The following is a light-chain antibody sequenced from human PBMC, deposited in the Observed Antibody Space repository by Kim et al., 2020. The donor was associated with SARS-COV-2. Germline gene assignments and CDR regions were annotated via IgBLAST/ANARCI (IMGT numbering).Light chain of an antibody. V-gene: IGKV1-33*01. CDR3: QQYNNLQAIT. CDR1: KDMRKF. CDR2: YAP. Sequence: SVGDSVTNTCQARKDMRKFLNWYQHEPRDAPDLLISYAPTVRTGAPSMFSGRASETHFTFTISSRQPEEVATYYCQQYNNLQAITFGQGTQLEIK. J-gene: IGKJ5*01.